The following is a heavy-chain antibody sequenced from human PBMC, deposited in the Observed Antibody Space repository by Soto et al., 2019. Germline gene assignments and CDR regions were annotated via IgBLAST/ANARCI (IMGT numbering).Heavy chain of an antibody. Sequence: QVQLVQSGAEVKKPGASVKVSCKASGYTFTGYYMHWVRQAPGQGLEWMGWINPNSGGTNYAQKFQGWVTMTRDTSISTAYMELSRLISDDTAVYYCARSIVVVPAAIGNWYFDLWGRGTLVTVSS. CDR2: INPNSGGT. CDR3: ARSIVVVPAAIGNWYFDL. J-gene: IGHJ2*01. CDR1: GYTFTGYY. V-gene: IGHV1-2*04. D-gene: IGHD2-2*01.